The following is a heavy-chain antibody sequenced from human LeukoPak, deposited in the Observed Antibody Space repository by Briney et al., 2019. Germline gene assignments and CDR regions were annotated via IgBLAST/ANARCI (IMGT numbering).Heavy chain of an antibody. Sequence: SGPALVKPTQTLTLTCTFSGFSLSISGMCVSWIRQPPGKALEWLARIDWDDDKYYSTSLKTRLTISKDTSKNQVVLTMTNMDPVDTATYYCARINWGFRTPQYYFDYWGQGTLVTVSS. CDR2: IDWDDDK. CDR3: ARINWGFRTPQYYFDY. CDR1: GFSLSISGMC. J-gene: IGHJ4*02. V-gene: IGHV2-70*11. D-gene: IGHD7-27*01.